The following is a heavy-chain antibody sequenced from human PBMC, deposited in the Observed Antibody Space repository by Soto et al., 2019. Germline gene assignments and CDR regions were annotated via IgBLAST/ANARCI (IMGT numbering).Heavy chain of an antibody. CDR3: ARFGSSGYFVDY. V-gene: IGHV4-61*08. J-gene: IGHJ4*02. CDR1: GGSISSCDYY. D-gene: IGHD3-22*01. Sequence: SETLSLTCTVSGGSISSCDYYWSWLRQPPVKGLEWIGYIYYSGSTNYNPSLKSRVTISVDTSKNQFSLKLSSVTAADTAVYYCARFGSSGYFVDYWGQGTLVTVSS. CDR2: IYYSGST.